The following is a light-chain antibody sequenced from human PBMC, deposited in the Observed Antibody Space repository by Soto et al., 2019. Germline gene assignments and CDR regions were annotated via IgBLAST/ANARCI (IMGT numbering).Light chain of an antibody. CDR3: QQYKTWRT. Sequence: EIVMTQSPGTLSVSPGARVTLSCRASQSVSSHLAWYQQKPGQAPRLLIYGASTRATGIPARFSGSGSGTEFTLTISSLQSEDFSRYYCQQYKTWRTFGQGTKVEIK. CDR2: GAS. CDR1: QSVSSH. V-gene: IGKV3-15*01. J-gene: IGKJ1*01.